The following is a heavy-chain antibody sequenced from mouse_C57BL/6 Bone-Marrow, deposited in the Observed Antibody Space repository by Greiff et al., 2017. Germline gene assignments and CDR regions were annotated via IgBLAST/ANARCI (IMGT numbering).Heavy chain of an antibody. CDR1: GYTFTSYG. V-gene: IGHV1-81*01. D-gene: IGHD1-1*01. J-gene: IGHJ1*03. CDR2: IYPRSGNT. CDR3: AKSYGSSWYFDV. Sequence: VKLVESGAELARPGASVKLSCKASGYTFTSYGISWVKQRTGQGLEWIGEIYPRSGNTYYNEKFKGKATLTADKSSSTAYMELRSLTSEDSAVYFCAKSYGSSWYFDVWGTGTTVTVSS.